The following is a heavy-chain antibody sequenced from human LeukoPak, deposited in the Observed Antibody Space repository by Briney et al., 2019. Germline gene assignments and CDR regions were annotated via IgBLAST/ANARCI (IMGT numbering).Heavy chain of an antibody. V-gene: IGHV3-21*01. CDR2: ICPTGTDR. CDR1: GFTFSSCG. J-gene: IGHJ4*02. CDR3: ATKTIGRHYDY. Sequence: GGSLRLSCAASGFTFSSCGFNWVRQAPGKGLEWVSSICPTGTDRYYTHSVRGRFTISRDKAKNSMYLQMDSLRDEDTAVYYCATKTIGRHYDYWGQGTLLTVSS. D-gene: IGHD1-14*01.